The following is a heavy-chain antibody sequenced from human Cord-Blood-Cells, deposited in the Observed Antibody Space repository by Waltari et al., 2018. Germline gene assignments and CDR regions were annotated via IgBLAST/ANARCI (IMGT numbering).Heavy chain of an antibody. Sequence: EVQLLESGGGLVQPGGSRGPPGAPPGSPFTSYAWTGAARPPGRGCVWVRVFRGRGGRTDYADSGKGRFTISRDNSKNTLCLQMTSLRAEDTAVYYCAKGVDCSSTSCYWYFDLWGRGTLVTVSS. D-gene: IGHD2-2*01. CDR2: FRGRGGRT. J-gene: IGHJ2*01. CDR1: GSPFTSYA. V-gene: IGHV3-23*01. CDR3: AKGVDCSSTSCYWYFDL.